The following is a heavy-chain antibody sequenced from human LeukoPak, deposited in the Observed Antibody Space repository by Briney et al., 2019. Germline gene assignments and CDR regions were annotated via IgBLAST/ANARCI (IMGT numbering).Heavy chain of an antibody. CDR2: ISTDGSGK. J-gene: IGHJ4*02. CDR1: GFTFSNYG. Sequence: GGSLRLSCAASGFTFSNYGLHWVRQAPGKGLEWVALISTDGSGKNYADSVKGRFTISRDNSKNTLYLQMNSLRAEDTAVYYCARDHYDILTGYGSDYWGQGTLVTVSS. V-gene: IGHV3-30*03. CDR3: ARDHYDILTGYGSDY. D-gene: IGHD3-9*01.